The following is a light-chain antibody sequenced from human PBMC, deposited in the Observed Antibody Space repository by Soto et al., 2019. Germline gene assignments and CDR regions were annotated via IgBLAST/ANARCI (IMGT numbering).Light chain of an antibody. CDR3: QQHHYWPVT. Sequence: DRVISHSPASLSGPPGARITLPCSASQSVAQNVAWYQQEPGYAPTLILYCASTRATGFPSRFSGSGSGTEFTLTISSLQSEDLAVYHCQQHHYWPVTFGQGTRLEIK. J-gene: IGKJ5*01. V-gene: IGKV3-15*01. CDR2: CAS. CDR1: QSVAQN.